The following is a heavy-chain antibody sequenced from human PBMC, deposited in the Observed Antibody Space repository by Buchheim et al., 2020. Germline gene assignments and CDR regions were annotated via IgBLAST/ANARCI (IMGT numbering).Heavy chain of an antibody. J-gene: IGHJ5*02. CDR1: GFTFSNYA. Sequence: VQLVESGGGVVQPGRSLRLSCAASGFTFSNYAMHWVRQAPGKGLEWVSRINSDGSGTTYADSVKGRFTISRDNAKNTLYLQMNSLRVEDTAVYYCLCLGFESFPWGQGTL. CDR2: INSDGSGT. CDR3: LCLGFESFP. V-gene: IGHV3-74*03. D-gene: IGHD1-26*01.